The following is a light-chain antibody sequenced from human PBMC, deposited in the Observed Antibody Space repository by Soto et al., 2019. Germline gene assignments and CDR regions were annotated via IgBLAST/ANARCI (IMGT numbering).Light chain of an antibody. V-gene: IGKV1-33*01. CDR1: QSISTY. J-gene: IGKJ5*01. Sequence: DIQMTQSPSSLSASVGDRATITCRASQSISTYLNWYQQKPGKAPKVLIYTASNLQRGVPSRFSGRGSGADFTFSISSLQPEDIATYYCQQYDDIPPTFGQGTRLEIK. CDR3: QQYDDIPPT. CDR2: TAS.